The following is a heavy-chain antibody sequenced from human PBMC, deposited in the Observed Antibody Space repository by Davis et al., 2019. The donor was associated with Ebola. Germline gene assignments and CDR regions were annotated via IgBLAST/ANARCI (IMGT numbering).Heavy chain of an antibody. CDR1: GGTFINYA. D-gene: IGHD4-17*01. V-gene: IGHV1-2*06. J-gene: IGHJ4*02. Sequence: ASVKVSCKASGGTFINYAISWVRQAPGQGLEWMGRINPNSGGTNYAQKFQGRVTMTRDTSISTAYMELSSLRSDDTAVYYCASGTTVTTGFDNWGQGTLVTVSS. CDR3: ASGTTVTTGFDN. CDR2: INPNSGGT.